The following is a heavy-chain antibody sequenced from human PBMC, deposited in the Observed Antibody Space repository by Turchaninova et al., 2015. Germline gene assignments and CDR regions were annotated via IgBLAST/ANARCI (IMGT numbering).Heavy chain of an antibody. Sequence: EVQLVESGGGLVQPGGSLRLSCAASGFTLSTYWLNWVRRAPGKGLGLVANKKQDGSEKYYWNSVEGRITISRDNAKNPLDLLMNSRRVEDTAVYYCASGWAFDRWGQGILVTVSS. J-gene: IGHJ4*02. V-gene: IGHV3-7*03. CDR2: KKQDGSEK. CDR1: GFTLSTYW. CDR3: ASGWAFDR. D-gene: IGHD6-19*01.